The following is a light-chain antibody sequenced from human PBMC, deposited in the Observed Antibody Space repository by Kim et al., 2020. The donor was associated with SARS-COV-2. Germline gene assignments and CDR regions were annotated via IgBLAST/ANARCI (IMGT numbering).Light chain of an antibody. V-gene: IGKV1-5*03. Sequence: IQMTQSPSTLSASGGDRVTITCRASQSISSRLAWYHQKPGTAPKVLISKASSLESGVPSRFSGSGSGTEFTLTISSLQPDDFATYYCQQYHSYPLTFGGGTKVDIK. J-gene: IGKJ4*01. CDR2: KAS. CDR1: QSISSR. CDR3: QQYHSYPLT.